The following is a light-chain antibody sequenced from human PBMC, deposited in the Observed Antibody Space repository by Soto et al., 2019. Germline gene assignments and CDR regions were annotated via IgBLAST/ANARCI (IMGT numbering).Light chain of an antibody. CDR3: QPHGSSLFT. V-gene: IGKV3-20*01. CDR1: QSVSSSY. CDR2: GAS. J-gene: IGKJ3*01. Sequence: EIVLTQSPGTLSLSPGERATLSCRASQSVSSSYLAWYQQKPGQAPRLLIYGASSRATGIPDRFSGSGSGTDFTLTITRLEPEDVAVYYCQPHGSSLFTFGPGTKVDIK.